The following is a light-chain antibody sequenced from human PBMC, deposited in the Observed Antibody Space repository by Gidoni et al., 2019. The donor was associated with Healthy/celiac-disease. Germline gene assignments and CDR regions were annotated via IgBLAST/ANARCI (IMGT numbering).Light chain of an antibody. Sequence: EIVMTQSQATLSVSPGERATLSCRASQSVSSNLAWYQQKPDQAPRLLIYGASTRATGIPARFSGSGSGTEFTLTISSLQSEDFAVYYCQQYNNWPPYTFGQGTKLEIK. CDR2: GAS. CDR1: QSVSSN. CDR3: QQYNNWPPYT. V-gene: IGKV3-15*01. J-gene: IGKJ2*01.